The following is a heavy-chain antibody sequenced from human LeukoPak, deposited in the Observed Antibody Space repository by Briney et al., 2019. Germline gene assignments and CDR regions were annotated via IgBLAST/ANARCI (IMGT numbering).Heavy chain of an antibody. D-gene: IGHD2-15*01. Sequence: PGGSLRLSCAASGFNFGSYWMSWVRQAPGKGLEWIGEINHSGSTNYNPSLKSRVTISVDTSKNQFSLKLSSVTAADTAVYYCARGGPRYCSGGSCYFGYWGQGTLVTVSS. CDR1: GFNFGSYW. V-gene: IGHV4-34*01. J-gene: IGHJ4*02. CDR3: ARGGPRYCSGGSCYFGY. CDR2: INHSGST.